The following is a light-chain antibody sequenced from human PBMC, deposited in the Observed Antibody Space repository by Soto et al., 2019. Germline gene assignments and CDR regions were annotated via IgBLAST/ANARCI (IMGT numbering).Light chain of an antibody. V-gene: IGKV3-20*01. Sequence: EIVLTQSPGTLSLSPGERATLSCRASQSVGSNYLAWYQQKPGQAPRVLIFAASSRASGIPDRFSGSGSGSDFTLPINRLEPEDFAVYYCQQYGTSPWTFAQGTKVEIQ. J-gene: IGKJ1*01. CDR1: QSVGSNY. CDR3: QQYGTSPWT. CDR2: AAS.